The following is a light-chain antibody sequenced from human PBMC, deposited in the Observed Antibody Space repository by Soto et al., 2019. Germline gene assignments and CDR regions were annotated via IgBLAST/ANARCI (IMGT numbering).Light chain of an antibody. CDR2: DVS. CDR1: SSDVGAYNY. CDR3: TSYTSSSIYVV. Sequence: QSALTQPASVSGSPGQSITISCTGTSSDVGAYNYVSWYQQYPGKAPKLIIYDVSDRPSGVSNRFFGSKSGDTASLTISGLQSEDEADYYCTSYTSSSIYVVFGGGTKLTVL. J-gene: IGLJ2*01. V-gene: IGLV2-14*03.